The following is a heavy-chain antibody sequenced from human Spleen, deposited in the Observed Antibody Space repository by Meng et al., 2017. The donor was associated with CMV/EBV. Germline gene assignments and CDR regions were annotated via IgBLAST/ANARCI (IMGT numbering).Heavy chain of an antibody. V-gene: IGHV1-18*01. CDR3: ARLGLSNSSRDY. CDR1: GYTFTSYG. D-gene: IGHD6-6*01. CDR2: ISANSGNT. J-gene: IGHJ4*02. Sequence: SCKASGYTFTSYGITWVRRAPGQGLEWMGWISANSGNTYYAQKVRDRVTITTDTSTTTAYMELRSLRSDDTAVYYCARLGLSNSSRDYWGQGTLVTVSS.